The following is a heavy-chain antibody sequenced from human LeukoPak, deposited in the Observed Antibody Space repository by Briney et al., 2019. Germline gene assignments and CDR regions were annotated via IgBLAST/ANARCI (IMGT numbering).Heavy chain of an antibody. CDR3: AKAPRGSYGYFDY. V-gene: IGHV3-30*02. J-gene: IGHJ4*02. CDR2: IRYDGINK. D-gene: IGHD5-18*01. Sequence: GGSLRLSCAASGFTFSTHGMHWVRQAPGKGLEWVAFIRYDGINKYYADSVKGRFTISRDSFKNTLYLQMNSLRPEDTAVYYCAKAPRGSYGYFDYWGQGTLVTVSS. CDR1: GFTFSTHG.